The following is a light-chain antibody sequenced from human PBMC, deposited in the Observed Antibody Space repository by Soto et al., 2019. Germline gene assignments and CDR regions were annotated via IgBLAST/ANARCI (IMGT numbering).Light chain of an antibody. J-gene: IGKJ2*01. CDR1: QSISHS. CDR2: AAS. V-gene: IGKV1-39*01. Sequence: DIEMTQSPSSLSASVGDRVTITCRTGQSISHSLNWCHQTPGKAPKLLIYAASSWQSGVPSRFSGSGSGTDFTLTISSLQPEDFAMYYCQQCYTTPRTFGQGTKLEIK. CDR3: QQCYTTPRT.